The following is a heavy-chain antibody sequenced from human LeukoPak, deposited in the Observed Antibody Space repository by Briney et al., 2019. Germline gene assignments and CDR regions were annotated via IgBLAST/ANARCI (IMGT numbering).Heavy chain of an antibody. D-gene: IGHD5-12*01. CDR3: ARGSRYEGFGF. Sequence: PSETLSLTCTVSGGSISSGGYYWSWIRQHPGQGLEWFGFIYYSGTTYFNPSLQSRVTMSIDTSKNQFSLKLSSVTVADTAVYYCARGSRYEGFGFRGQGTLVTVSS. V-gene: IGHV4-31*03. CDR1: GGSISSGGYY. J-gene: IGHJ4*02. CDR2: IYYSGTT.